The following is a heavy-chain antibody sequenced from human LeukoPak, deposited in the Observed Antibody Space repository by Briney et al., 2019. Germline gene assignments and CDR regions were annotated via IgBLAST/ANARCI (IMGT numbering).Heavy chain of an antibody. CDR2: INPNSGGT. V-gene: IGHV1-2*02. CDR1: GYTFTGYY. CDR3: AILWFGELLPYYYGMDV. D-gene: IGHD3-10*01. J-gene: IGHJ6*02. Sequence: ASVKVSCKASGYTFTGYYMHWVRQAPGQGLEWMGWINPNSGGTNYAQKFQGRVTMTRDTSISTAYMELSRLRSDDTAMYYCAILWFGELLPYYYGMDVWGQGTTVTVSS.